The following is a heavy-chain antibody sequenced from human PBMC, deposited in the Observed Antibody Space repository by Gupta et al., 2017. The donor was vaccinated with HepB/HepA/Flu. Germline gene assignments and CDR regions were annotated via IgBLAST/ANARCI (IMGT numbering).Heavy chain of an antibody. CDR2: IGYDGSNK. CDR1: GFTFSSYA. D-gene: IGHD2-21*02. V-gene: IGHV3-33*01. CDR3: ARDRFAVTAISYYYYGMDV. Sequence: QVQLVESGGGVVQPGRSLRLSCAASGFTFSSYAVHWVRQAPGKGLEWVAVIGYDGSNKFYADSVKGRFTISRDNSKNTLYLQMNSLRAEDTAVYYCARDRFAVTAISYYYYGMDVWGQGTTVTVSS. J-gene: IGHJ6*02.